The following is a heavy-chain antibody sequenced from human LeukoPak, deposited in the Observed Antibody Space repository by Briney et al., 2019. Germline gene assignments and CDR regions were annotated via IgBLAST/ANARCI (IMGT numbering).Heavy chain of an antibody. V-gene: IGHV2-5*01. Sequence: SGPTLVKPTQTLTLTCTFSGFSLSTSGVGVGWIRQPPGNALEWLALLYWNDDKRYSPSLKSRLTITKDTSKNQVVLTITNMDPVDTATYFCAHRLPHYFDYWGQGTLVTVSS. CDR3: AHRLPHYFDY. CDR1: GFSLSTSGVG. CDR2: LYWNDDK. J-gene: IGHJ4*02.